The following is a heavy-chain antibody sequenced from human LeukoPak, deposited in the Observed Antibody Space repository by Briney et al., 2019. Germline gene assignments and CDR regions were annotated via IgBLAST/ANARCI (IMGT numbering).Heavy chain of an antibody. CDR2: IYTSGST. CDR1: GDSISSGSFH. CDR3: ARDLWGYRSSSYYFDY. J-gene: IGHJ4*02. Sequence: PSETLSLTCTVSGDSISSGSFHWSWVRQPAGKGLEWIVRIYTSGSTNYNPSLKSRVNISVYTSKNQFSLRLNSVTAADTAVYYCARDLWGYRSSSYYFDYWGQGTLVTVSS. D-gene: IGHD6-6*01. V-gene: IGHV4-61*02.